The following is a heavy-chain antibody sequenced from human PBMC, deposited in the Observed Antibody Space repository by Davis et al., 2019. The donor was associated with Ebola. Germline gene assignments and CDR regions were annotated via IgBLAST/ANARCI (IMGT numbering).Heavy chain of an antibody. Sequence: PSETLSLTCTVSGGSISSSSYYWGWIRQPPGKGLEWIGSIYYSGSTYCNPSLKSRVTISVDTSKNQFSLKLSSVTAADTAVYYCARVGIAAAVMYYYYYMDVWGKGTTVTVSS. J-gene: IGHJ6*03. CDR2: IYYSGST. CDR3: ARVGIAAAVMYYYYYMDV. CDR1: GGSISSSSYY. D-gene: IGHD6-13*01. V-gene: IGHV4-39*07.